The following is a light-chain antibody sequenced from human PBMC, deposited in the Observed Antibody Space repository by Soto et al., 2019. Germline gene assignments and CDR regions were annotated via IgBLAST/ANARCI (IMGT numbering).Light chain of an antibody. CDR1: QSISSW. V-gene: IGKV1-39*01. CDR3: QQSYNTPT. Sequence: DMQMTQSPSTLSASVGDRVTITCRASQSISSWLAWYQQKPGKAPKLLIYSASSLQSGVPSRFSGSGSGTDFTLTISSLQFEDFATYYCQQSYNTPTFGQGTRLEIK. J-gene: IGKJ5*01. CDR2: SAS.